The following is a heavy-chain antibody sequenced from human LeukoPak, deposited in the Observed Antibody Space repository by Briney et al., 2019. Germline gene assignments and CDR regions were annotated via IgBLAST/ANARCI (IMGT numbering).Heavy chain of an antibody. J-gene: IGHJ4*02. D-gene: IGHD2-8*01. V-gene: IGHV3-30*18. CDR3: VKGLRYAIGPNFDY. CDR1: GFIFSAYG. CDR2: ISYDGSNE. Sequence: GGSLRLSCAASGFIFSAYGMHWVRQAPGKGLEWVAVISYDGSNEYYGDSVKGRFTVSRDNSKNTLSLQMNSLRAEDTAVYYCVKGLRYAIGPNFDYWGQGTLVTVSS.